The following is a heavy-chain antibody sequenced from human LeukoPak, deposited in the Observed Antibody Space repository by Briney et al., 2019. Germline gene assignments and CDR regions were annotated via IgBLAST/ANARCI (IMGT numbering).Heavy chain of an antibody. CDR3: ARDRPYYDFWSGYYYCYYMDV. J-gene: IGHJ6*03. Sequence: GGSLRLSCAASGFTFSSYWMHWVRQAPGKGLVWVSRINSDGSSTSYADSVKGRFTISRDNAKNTLYLQMNSLRAEDTAVYYCARDRPYYDFWSGYYYCYYMDVWGKGTTVTVSS. V-gene: IGHV3-74*01. D-gene: IGHD3-3*01. CDR2: INSDGSST. CDR1: GFTFSSYW.